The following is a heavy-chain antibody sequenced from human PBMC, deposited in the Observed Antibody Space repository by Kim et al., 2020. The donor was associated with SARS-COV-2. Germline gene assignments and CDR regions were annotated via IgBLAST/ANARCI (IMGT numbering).Heavy chain of an antibody. V-gene: IGHV3-73*01. CDR3: RRVPFYSRSWWDALDI. D-gene: IGHD6-13*01. J-gene: IGHJ3*02. Sequence: GGSLRLSCAASGFTFSGSAMHWVRQASGKGLEWVGRIRSKANSYATAYGASVKGRFTISRDDSKNTAYLQMNSLKTEDTAVYYCRRVPFYSRSWWDALDIWGQGTKVTVSS. CDR1: GFTFSGSA. CDR2: IRSKANSYAT.